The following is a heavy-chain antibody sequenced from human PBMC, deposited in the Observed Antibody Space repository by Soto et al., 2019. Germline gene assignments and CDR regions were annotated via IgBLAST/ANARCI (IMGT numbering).Heavy chain of an antibody. Sequence: GASVKVSCKASGYTFTGYYMHWARQAPGQGLEWMGWINPNSGGTNYAQKFQGWVTMTRDTSISTAYMELSRLRSDDTAVYYCARAPSDYSGYDSWGQGTLVTVSS. CDR3: ARAPSDYSGYDS. CDR1: GYTFTGYY. D-gene: IGHD5-12*01. CDR2: INPNSGGT. V-gene: IGHV1-2*04. J-gene: IGHJ4*02.